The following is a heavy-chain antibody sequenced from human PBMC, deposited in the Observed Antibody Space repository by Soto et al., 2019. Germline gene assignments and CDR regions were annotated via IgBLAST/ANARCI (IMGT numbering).Heavy chain of an antibody. D-gene: IGHD3-22*01. J-gene: IGHJ3*02. V-gene: IGHV3-7*01. CDR1: GFTFSSYW. CDR2: IKQDGSEK. Sequence: GESLKISCAASGFTFSSYWMSWVRQAPGKGLEWVANIKQDGSEKYYVDSVKGRFTISRDNAKNSLYLQMNSLRAEDTAVYYCARDSGAIGYDSSGYYYESAFDIWGQGTMVTVSS. CDR3: ARDSGAIGYDSSGYYYESAFDI.